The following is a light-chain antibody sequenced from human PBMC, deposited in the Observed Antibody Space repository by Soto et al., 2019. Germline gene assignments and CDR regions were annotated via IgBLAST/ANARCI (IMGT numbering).Light chain of an antibody. Sequence: IQCTRGRSSLSSSVGDRGTITCRASQGISNYLAWYQQKPGKVPKLLIYAASTLQSGVPSRFSGSGSGTDFTLTISSLQPEDVATYYCQKYNSARQTFGQGTKVDI. CDR2: AAS. CDR3: QKYNSARQT. J-gene: IGKJ1*01. CDR1: QGISNY. V-gene: IGKV1-27*01.